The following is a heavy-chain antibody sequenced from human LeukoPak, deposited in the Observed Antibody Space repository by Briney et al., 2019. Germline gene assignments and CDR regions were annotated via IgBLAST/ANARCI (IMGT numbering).Heavy chain of an antibody. Sequence: GGSLRLSCADSGFTASSNYMRWVRPAPGKGLEWVSVIYSGGSPSYADSVTGRFTISRANSNNTLYLQIISLRDEGSAVYYWSIAARYGGQGTLVTVSS. CDR1: GFTASSNY. D-gene: IGHD6-6*01. CDR2: IYSGGSP. V-gene: IGHV3-53*01. J-gene: IGHJ4*02. CDR3: SIAARY.